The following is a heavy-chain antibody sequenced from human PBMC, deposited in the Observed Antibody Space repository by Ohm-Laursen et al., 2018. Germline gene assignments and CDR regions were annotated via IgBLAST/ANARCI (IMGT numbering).Heavy chain of an antibody. D-gene: IGHD4-17*01. CDR3: ARVPVYGDPRFDY. J-gene: IGHJ4*02. CDR2: IYHSGST. CDR1: GGSISSRHYY. V-gene: IGHV4-39*07. Sequence: PSDTLSLTCTVSGGSISSRHYYWGWIRQPPGKGLEWIGSIYHSGSTYYNPSLKSRVTISVDTSKNQFSLKLSSVTAADTAVYYCARVPVYGDPRFDYWGQGTLVTVSS.